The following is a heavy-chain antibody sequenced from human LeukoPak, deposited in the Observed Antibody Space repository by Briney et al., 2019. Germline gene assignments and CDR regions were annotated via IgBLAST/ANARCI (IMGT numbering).Heavy chain of an antibody. CDR3: ARGQITGATNWFDY. D-gene: IGHD1-7*01. CDR2: FYVGGAT. CDR1: GFSVTNNY. Sequence: GGSLRLSCAVSGFSVTNNYMSWVRQAPGKGLEWVSVFYVGGATYYADSVKGRFTVSRDNSKNTLDLQMSSLRAEDTAIYYCARGQITGATNWFDYWGQGTLVTVSS. V-gene: IGHV3-53*01. J-gene: IGHJ4*02.